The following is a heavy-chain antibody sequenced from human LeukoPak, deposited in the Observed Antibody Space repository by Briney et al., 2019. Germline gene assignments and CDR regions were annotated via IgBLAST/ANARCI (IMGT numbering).Heavy chain of an antibody. CDR3: ARAPFYVDYGDY. V-gene: IGHV3-48*03. J-gene: IGHJ4*02. CDR2: ISSSGSTI. D-gene: IGHD2/OR15-2a*01. CDR1: GFTFSSYE. Sequence: GGSLRLSCAASGFTFSSYEMNWVRQAPGKGLEWVSYISSSGSTIYYADSVKGRFTVSRDNAKNTLYLQMNSLRADDTALYYCARAPFYVDYGDYWGQGTLVTVSS.